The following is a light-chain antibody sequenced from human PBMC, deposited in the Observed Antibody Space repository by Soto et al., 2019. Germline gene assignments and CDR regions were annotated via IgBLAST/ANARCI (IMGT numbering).Light chain of an antibody. V-gene: IGKV1D-12*01. J-gene: IGKJ4*01. CDR2: AAS. CDR1: QGISNW. Sequence: DVRMTLSQSSGSASVGDRVTINCRASQGISNWLAWYQQKPGNAPKLLIYAASSLQSGVPSRFSGSGSGTYFTLPRCTLQPEDFLTIYGPHTTSFPSIFRGGTKVDIK. CDR3: PHTTSFPSI.